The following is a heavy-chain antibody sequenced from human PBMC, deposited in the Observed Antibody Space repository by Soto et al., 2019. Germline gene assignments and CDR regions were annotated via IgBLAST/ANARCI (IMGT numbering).Heavy chain of an antibody. J-gene: IGHJ5*02. Sequence: SETLSLTCAVYGVSFSDYYWSWVRQPPGKGLEWIGEINHSGSTNYNASLQSRATISVDTSKNQFSLKLRSVTAADTSMYYCAGFFGYKYGRVDPWGQGSQVTSPQ. CDR2: INHSGST. CDR1: GVSFSDYY. V-gene: IGHV4-34*01. CDR3: AGFFGYKYGRVDP. D-gene: IGHD5-18*01.